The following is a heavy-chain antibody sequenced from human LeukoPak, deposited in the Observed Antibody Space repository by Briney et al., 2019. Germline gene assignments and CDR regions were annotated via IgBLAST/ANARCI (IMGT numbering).Heavy chain of an antibody. V-gene: IGHV3-9*01. CDR2: ISWNSGSI. J-gene: IGHJ3*02. CDR1: GFTFDDYA. Sequence: GGSPRLSCAASGFTFDDYAMHWVRQAPGKGLEWVSGISWNSGSIGYADSVKGRFTISRDNAKNSLYLQMNSLRAEDTALYYCAKAPGSSWYHSVDIWGQGTMVTVSS. D-gene: IGHD6-13*01. CDR3: AKAPGSSWYHSVDI.